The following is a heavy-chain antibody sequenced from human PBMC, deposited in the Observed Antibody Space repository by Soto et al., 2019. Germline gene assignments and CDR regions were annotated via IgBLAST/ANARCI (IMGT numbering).Heavy chain of an antibody. CDR3: ARNSLTGYYNYYYSMDV. CDR2: IYPDDSDT. CDR1: GYSFSSYW. J-gene: IGHJ6*02. Sequence: LKISCKSAGYSFSSYWIAWVRLMPGKGLEWMGSIYPDDSDTKYSPSFQGQVTISADKSISAAYLQWSSLKASDTAIYYCARNSLTGYYNYYYSMDVWGQGTTVTVSS. V-gene: IGHV5-51*01. D-gene: IGHD3-9*01.